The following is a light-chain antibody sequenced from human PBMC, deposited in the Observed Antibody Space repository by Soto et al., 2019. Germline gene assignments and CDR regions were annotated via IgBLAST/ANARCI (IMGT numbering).Light chain of an antibody. V-gene: IGKV1-39*01. CDR1: QNIRSY. CDR3: QQSYSTSYT. Sequence: IQMTQAPSSLFASVGNRVPITLPASQNIRSYLNSYQQKPGKAPKLLIYAASSLQSGVPSRFSGSGSGTDFTLTISSLQPEDFATYYCQQSYSTSYTFGQGTKLEIK. CDR2: AAS. J-gene: IGKJ2*01.